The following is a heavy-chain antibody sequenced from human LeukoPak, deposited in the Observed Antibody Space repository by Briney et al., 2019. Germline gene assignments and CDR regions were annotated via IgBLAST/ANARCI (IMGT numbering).Heavy chain of an antibody. V-gene: IGHV3-30*02. J-gene: IGHJ4*02. Sequence: GGSLRLSCAASGSTFNNYGMHWVRQAPAKGLGGGAFIWHDETKKYYTDSVRGRFTISRDNSKNTLYLQMNSLRAEDTALYYCAKDLGLRGIYGPRGGKTIDYWGQGTLVTVSS. D-gene: IGHD2-21*01. CDR1: GSTFNNYG. CDR2: IWHDETKK. CDR3: AKDLGLRGIYGPRGGKTIDY.